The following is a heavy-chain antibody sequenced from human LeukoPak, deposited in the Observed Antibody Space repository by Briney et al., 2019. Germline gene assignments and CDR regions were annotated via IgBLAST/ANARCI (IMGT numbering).Heavy chain of an antibody. CDR1: GFTFEDYT. D-gene: IGHD3-22*01. J-gene: IGHJ4*02. CDR3: VKDLSYESSGSVIEN. Sequence: PGGSLRLSCAASGFTFEDYTMYWVRQGPGKTLEWVSLISWDGTTYYADSLKGRFTISRDNSKNSLYLQMDTLTTDDTAFYYCVKDLSYESSGSVIENWGQGTLVTVSS. CDR2: ISWDGTT. V-gene: IGHV3-43*01.